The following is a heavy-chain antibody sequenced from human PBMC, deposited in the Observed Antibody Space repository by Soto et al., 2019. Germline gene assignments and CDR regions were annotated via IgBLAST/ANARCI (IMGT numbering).Heavy chain of an antibody. D-gene: IGHD4-17*01. V-gene: IGHV1-24*01. CDR2: FDPEDGET. J-gene: IGHJ4*02. CDR3: ATASRMATVTTALRRDYFEY. Sequence: ASVKVSCKVSGYTLTELSMHWVRQAPGKGLEWMGGFDPEDGETIYAQKFQGRVTMTEDTSTDTAYMELSSLRSEDTAVYYCATASRMATVTTALRRDYFEYWGQGTLVTVSS. CDR1: GYTLTELS.